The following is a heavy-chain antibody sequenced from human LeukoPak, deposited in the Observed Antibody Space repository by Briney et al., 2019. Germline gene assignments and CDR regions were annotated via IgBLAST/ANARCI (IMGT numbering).Heavy chain of an antibody. J-gene: IGHJ4*02. CDR2: ISCDGSNK. Sequence: LSGRSLRLSCAASGFTFSSYAMHWVRQAPGKGLEWVAVISCDGSNKYYADSVKGRFTISRDNSKNTLYLQMNSLRAEDTAVYYCARDPDFWSGHYYFDYWGQGTLVTVSS. CDR3: ARDPDFWSGHYYFDY. D-gene: IGHD3-3*01. CDR1: GFTFSSYA. V-gene: IGHV3-30-3*01.